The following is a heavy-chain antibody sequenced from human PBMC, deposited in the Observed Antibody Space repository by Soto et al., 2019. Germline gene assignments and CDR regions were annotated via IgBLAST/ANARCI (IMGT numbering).Heavy chain of an antibody. V-gene: IGHV3-30-3*01. CDR1: GFTFSSYA. D-gene: IGHD3-22*01. CDR3: ARAIIVVVITTGDGFDY. CDR2: ISYDGSSK. Sequence: GGSLRLSCAASGFTFSSYAMHWVRQAPGKGLEWVAVISYDGSSKYCADSVKGRFTISRDNSKNTLYLQMNSLRAEDTAVYYCARAIIVVVITTGDGFDYWGQGTLVTVSS. J-gene: IGHJ4*02.